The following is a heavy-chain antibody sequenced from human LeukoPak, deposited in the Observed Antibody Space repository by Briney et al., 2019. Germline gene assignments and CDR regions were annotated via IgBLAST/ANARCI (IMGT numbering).Heavy chain of an antibody. Sequence: SETLSLTYTVSGGSISSRSYYWRWMRQPAGKGLEWIGRIYSSGSTNYNLSLKSRVTISVDTSKNQLSLKLRSVPAADTAVYYCARGGSDAFDIWGQGTMVTVSS. D-gene: IGHD1-14*01. V-gene: IGHV4-61*02. CDR2: IYSSGST. CDR1: GGSISSRSYY. J-gene: IGHJ3*02. CDR3: ARGGSDAFDI.